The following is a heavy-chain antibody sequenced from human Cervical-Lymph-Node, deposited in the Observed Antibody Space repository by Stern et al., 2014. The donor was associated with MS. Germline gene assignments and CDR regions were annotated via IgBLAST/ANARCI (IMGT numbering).Heavy chain of an antibody. CDR1: GYTFTSYY. Sequence: VQLVESGAEVKKPGASVKVSCKASGYTFTSYYMHWARQAPGQGLEWMGIINPSGGSTSYAQKFQGRVTMTRDTSTSTVYMELSSLRSEDTAVYYCARDKVTIFGVVLQNNYFDYWGQGTLVTVSS. CDR3: ARDKVTIFGVVLQNNYFDY. CDR2: INPSGGST. D-gene: IGHD3-3*01. J-gene: IGHJ4*02. V-gene: IGHV1-46*01.